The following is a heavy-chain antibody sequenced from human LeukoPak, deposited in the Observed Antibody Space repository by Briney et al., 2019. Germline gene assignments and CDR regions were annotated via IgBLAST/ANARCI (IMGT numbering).Heavy chain of an antibody. D-gene: IGHD2-21*02. CDR2: IYTSGST. Sequence: SETLSLTCTVSGGSISSYYWSWIRQPAGKGLEWIGRIYTSGSTNYNPSLKSRVTMSVDTSKNQFSLKLSSVTAADTAVYYCVRDSCSGGDCHNYYGMDVWGQGTTVTVSS. CDR3: VRDSCSGGDCHNYYGMDV. J-gene: IGHJ6*02. CDR1: GGSISSYY. V-gene: IGHV4-4*07.